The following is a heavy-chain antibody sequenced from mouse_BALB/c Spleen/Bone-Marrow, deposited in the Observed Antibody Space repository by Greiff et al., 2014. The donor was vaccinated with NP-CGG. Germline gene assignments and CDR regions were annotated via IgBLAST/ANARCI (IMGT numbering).Heavy chain of an antibody. CDR3: ANYYGSSSY. V-gene: IGHV1S130*01. J-gene: IGHJ2*01. CDR1: GYTFTSSW. Sequence: VQVVESGSALVRPGASVKLSCKASGYTFTSSWMHWAKQRPGQGLEWIGEIHPNSGNTNYNEKFKGKATLTVDTSSSTAYVDLSSLTSEDSAVYYCANYYGSSSYWGQGTTLTVSS. D-gene: IGHD1-1*01. CDR2: IHPNSGNT.